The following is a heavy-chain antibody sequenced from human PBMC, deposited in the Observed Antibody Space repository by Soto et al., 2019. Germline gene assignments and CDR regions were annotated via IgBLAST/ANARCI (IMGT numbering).Heavy chain of an antibody. Sequence: GESLKISSKGSGYSFTSYGIAWVRQMPGKGLECMGIIYPGDSDTRYSPSFEGQVTISVDKSISTAHLQWSSLKASDTAMYYCARLMVTSYYYNGMDVWGQGTTVTVSS. V-gene: IGHV5-51*01. CDR2: IYPGDSDT. D-gene: IGHD5-18*01. CDR1: GYSFTSYG. J-gene: IGHJ6*02. CDR3: ARLMVTSYYYNGMDV.